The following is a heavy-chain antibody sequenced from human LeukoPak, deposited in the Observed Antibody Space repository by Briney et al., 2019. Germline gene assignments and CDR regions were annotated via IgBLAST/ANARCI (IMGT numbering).Heavy chain of an antibody. Sequence: QPGGSLRLSCAASGFTFSSYAMSWVRQAPGKGLEWVSGISGSGGFTYYADSVKGRFTISRDNSKNTLYLQMNSLRGDDTAVYYCAKGGSSWSEIDYWGQGSLVTVSS. CDR2: ISGSGGFT. D-gene: IGHD6-13*01. CDR1: GFTFSSYA. CDR3: AKGGSSWSEIDY. V-gene: IGHV3-23*01. J-gene: IGHJ4*02.